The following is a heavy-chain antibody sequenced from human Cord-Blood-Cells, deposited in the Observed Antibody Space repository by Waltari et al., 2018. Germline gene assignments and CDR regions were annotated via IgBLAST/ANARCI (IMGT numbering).Heavy chain of an antibody. CDR3: ASSYCGGDCYSRDFDY. J-gene: IGHJ4*02. CDR2: IYGDDDK. CDR1: GFSLSTSGVG. Sequence: QITLKESGPTLVKPTQTLTLTCTFSGFSLSTSGVGVGWLRQPPGKALEWLALIYGDDDKRYSPSLKSRLTITKDTSKNQVVLTMTNMDPVDTATYYCASSYCGGDCYSRDFDYWGQGTLVTVSS. D-gene: IGHD2-21*01. V-gene: IGHV2-5*02.